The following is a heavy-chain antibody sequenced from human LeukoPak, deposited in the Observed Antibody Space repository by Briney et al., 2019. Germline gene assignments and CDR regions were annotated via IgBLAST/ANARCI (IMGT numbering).Heavy chain of an antibody. J-gene: IGHJ4*02. CDR1: GFTFSRYA. Sequence: GGPLRLSCAASGFTFSRYAMHWVRRAPGKGLEWVAVISYDGSNKYYADSVKGRFTISRDNSKNTLYLQMNSLRAEDTAVYYCARDPGSGYEEHFDYWGQGTLVTVSS. CDR2: ISYDGSNK. CDR3: ARDPGSGYEEHFDY. V-gene: IGHV3-30*04. D-gene: IGHD5-12*01.